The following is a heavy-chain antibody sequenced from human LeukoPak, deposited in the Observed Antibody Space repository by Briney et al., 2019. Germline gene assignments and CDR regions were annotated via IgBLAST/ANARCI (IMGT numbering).Heavy chain of an antibody. J-gene: IGHJ6*02. CDR2: INPNSGGT. CDR3: ARDQPVTNYYYYYGMDV. Sequence: ASVKVSCKASGYTFTGYYMHWVRQAPGQGLEWMGWINPNSGGTNYAQKFQGRVTMTRDTSISTAYMELSRLRSDDTAVYYCARDQPVTNYYYYYGMDVWGQGTTVTVSS. CDR1: GYTFTGYY. D-gene: IGHD4-11*01. V-gene: IGHV1-2*02.